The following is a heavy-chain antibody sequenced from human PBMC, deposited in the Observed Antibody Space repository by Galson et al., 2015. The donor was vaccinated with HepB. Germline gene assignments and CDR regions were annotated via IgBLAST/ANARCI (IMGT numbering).Heavy chain of an antibody. Sequence: SLRLSCAASGFTFSSYSMNWVRQAPGKGLEWVSSISSSSSYIYYADSVKGRFTISRDNAKNSLYLQMNSLRAEDTAVYYCASYGDYWDYYYYMDVWGKGTTVTVSS. J-gene: IGHJ6*03. V-gene: IGHV3-21*01. CDR3: ASYGDYWDYYYYMDV. CDR1: GFTFSSYS. CDR2: ISSSSSYI. D-gene: IGHD4-17*01.